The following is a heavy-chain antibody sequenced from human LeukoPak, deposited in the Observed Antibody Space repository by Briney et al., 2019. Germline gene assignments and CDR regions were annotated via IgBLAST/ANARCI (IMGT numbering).Heavy chain of an antibody. Sequence: SETLSLTCTVSSGSISFYYWAWIRQPPGKGLEWIGEINHSGNTNYNPSLKSRVTISVDTSKNQFSLKLSSVTAADTAAYYCAIKPYTSAWYPLDYWGQGTLVTVSS. D-gene: IGHD6-19*01. CDR3: AIKPYTSAWYPLDY. V-gene: IGHV4-34*01. J-gene: IGHJ4*02. CDR2: INHSGNT. CDR1: SGSISFYY.